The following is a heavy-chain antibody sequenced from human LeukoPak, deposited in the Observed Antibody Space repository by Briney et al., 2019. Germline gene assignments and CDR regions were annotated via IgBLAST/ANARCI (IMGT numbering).Heavy chain of an antibody. Sequence: SETLSLTCAVYGGSFSGYYWSWIRQPPGKGLEWIGEINHSGSTNYNPSLKSRVTMSVDTSKNQFSLKLSSVTAADTAVYYCARGSWHWLDPWGQGTLVTVSS. CDR3: ARGSWHWLDP. D-gene: IGHD6-13*01. CDR1: GGSFSGYY. J-gene: IGHJ5*02. CDR2: INHSGST. V-gene: IGHV4-34*01.